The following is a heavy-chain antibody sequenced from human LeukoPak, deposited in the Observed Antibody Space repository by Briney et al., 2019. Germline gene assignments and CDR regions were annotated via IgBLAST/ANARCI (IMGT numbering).Heavy chain of an antibody. CDR2: IYYSGST. Sequence: PSETLSLTCTVSGGYISNSSNYWGWIRQPPGKGLEWNGSIYYSGSTYYNPSLKSRFTISVDTSKNQFSLKLSSVTAADTAVYYCARRGSSGWYFDYWGQGTLVTVSS. J-gene: IGHJ4*02. D-gene: IGHD6-19*01. V-gene: IGHV4-39*01. CDR1: GGYISNSSNY. CDR3: ARRGSSGWYFDY.